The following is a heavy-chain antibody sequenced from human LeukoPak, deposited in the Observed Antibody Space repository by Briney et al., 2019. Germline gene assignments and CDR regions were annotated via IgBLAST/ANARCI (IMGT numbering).Heavy chain of an antibody. V-gene: IGHV1-69*02. CDR3: ARVSEGAFDI. CDR1: GGTFTSYT. CDR2: IIPIFGIE. Sequence: SVKVSCKASGGTFTSYTISWVRQAPGQGLEWMGRIIPIFGIENYAQKFQGRVTITADKSTSTAYVELSSLRSEDTAVYYCARVSEGAFDIWGQGTMVIVSS. J-gene: IGHJ3*02.